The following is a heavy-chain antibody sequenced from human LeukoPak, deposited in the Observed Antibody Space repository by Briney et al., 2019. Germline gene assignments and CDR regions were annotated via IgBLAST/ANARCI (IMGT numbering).Heavy chain of an antibody. V-gene: IGHV3-53*01. Sequence: GGSLRLSCAASGVTFSNNHMTWVRQAPGKGLEWVSVIYSDGSAYYADSVKGRFTISRDNSKNTVYLQMNSLRVEDTAVYYCARDLTWGQGTLVTVSS. J-gene: IGHJ5*02. CDR1: GVTFSNNH. CDR2: IYSDGSA. CDR3: ARDLT.